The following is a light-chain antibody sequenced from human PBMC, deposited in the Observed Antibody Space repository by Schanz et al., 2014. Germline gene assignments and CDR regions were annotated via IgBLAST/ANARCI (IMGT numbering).Light chain of an antibody. J-gene: IGLJ3*02. CDR2: DVS. CDR1: SSDVGGYNY. V-gene: IGLV2-14*01. Sequence: QSALTQPASVSGSPGQSITISCTGTSSDVGGYNYVSWYQQYPGKAPKLMIYDVSNRPSGVSNRFSGFKSGNTASLTISGLQAEDEADYFCSSYTSSGTWVFGGGTKLTVL. CDR3: SSYTSSGTWV.